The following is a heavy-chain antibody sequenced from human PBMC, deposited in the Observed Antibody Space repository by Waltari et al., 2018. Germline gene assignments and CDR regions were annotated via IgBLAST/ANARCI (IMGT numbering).Heavy chain of an antibody. CDR3: ARDGHYDYIWGRYPDY. V-gene: IGHV1-2*02. Sequence: QVQLVQSGAEVKKPGASVKVSCKASGYTFTGYYMHWVRQAPGQGLEWMGWINPNSGGTNYAQKFQGRVTMTRDTSISTAYMELSRLRSDDTAVYYCARDGHYDYIWGRYPDYWGQGTLVTVSS. J-gene: IGHJ4*02. CDR2: INPNSGGT. D-gene: IGHD3-16*01. CDR1: GYTFTGYY.